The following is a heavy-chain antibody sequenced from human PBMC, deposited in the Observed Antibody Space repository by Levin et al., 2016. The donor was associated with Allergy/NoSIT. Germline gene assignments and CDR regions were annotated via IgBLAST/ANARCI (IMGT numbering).Heavy chain of an antibody. D-gene: IGHD3-10*01. CDR1: GGSFSGYY. CDR2: INHSGST. J-gene: IGHJ4*02. V-gene: IGHV4-34*01. Sequence: SETLSLTCAVYGGSFSGYYWSWIRQPPGKGLEWIGEINHSGSTNYNPSLKSRVTISVDTSKNQFSLKLSSVTAADTAVYYCAGTMVRGVMGGYWGQGTLVTVSS. CDR3: AGTMVRGVMGGY.